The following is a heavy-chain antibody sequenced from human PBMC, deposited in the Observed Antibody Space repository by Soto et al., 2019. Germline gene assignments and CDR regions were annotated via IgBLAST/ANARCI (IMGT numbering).Heavy chain of an antibody. CDR1: GYTFTSYG. V-gene: IGHV1-18*01. CDR3: ARDTITIFGVVIIHYYYSGMDV. J-gene: IGHJ6*02. Sequence: QVQLVQSGAEVKKPGASVKVSCKASGYTFTSYGISWVRQAPGQGLEWMGWISAYNGNTNYAQKLQGRVTMTTDTSTSTAYMELRSLRSDDTAVYYCARDTITIFGVVIIHYYYSGMDVWGQGTTVTVSS. D-gene: IGHD3-3*01. CDR2: ISAYNGNT.